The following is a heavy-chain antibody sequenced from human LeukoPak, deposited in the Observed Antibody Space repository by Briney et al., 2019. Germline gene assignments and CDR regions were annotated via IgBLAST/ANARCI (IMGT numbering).Heavy chain of an antibody. D-gene: IGHD3-22*01. J-gene: IGHJ4*02. V-gene: IGHV3-7*01. CDR2: IKQDGSEK. CDR1: GFTFSSYW. Sequence: GGSLRLSCAASGFTFSSYWMSWVRQAPGKGLEWVANIKQDGSEKYYVDSVKGRFTISRDNAKNSLYLQMNSLRAEDTAVYYCARDQYYYDRSGYSGYWGQGTLVTVSS. CDR3: ARDQYYYDRSGYSGY.